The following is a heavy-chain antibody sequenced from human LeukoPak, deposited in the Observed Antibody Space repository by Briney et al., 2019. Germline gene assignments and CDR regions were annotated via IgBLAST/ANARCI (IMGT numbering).Heavy chain of an antibody. D-gene: IGHD1-26*01. CDR1: GFTFNTYG. CDR3: VRGERQWDQFDY. J-gene: IGHJ4*02. Sequence: GGSLRLSCAASGFTFNTYGMNWVRQAPGKGLEWVAVIWYDGSNKYYADSVKGRFTISRDNSKNTLYLQMNSLRAEDTAMYYCVRGERQWDQFDYWGQGTPVTVSS. V-gene: IGHV3-33*08. CDR2: IWYDGSNK.